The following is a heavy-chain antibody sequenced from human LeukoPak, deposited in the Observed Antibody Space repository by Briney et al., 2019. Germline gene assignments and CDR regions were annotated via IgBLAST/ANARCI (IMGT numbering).Heavy chain of an antibody. J-gene: IGHJ4*02. V-gene: IGHV4-34*01. CDR1: GGSFSGYY. Sequence: SETLSLTCAVYGGSFSGYYXXWXXQPXXXXXEWIGEINHSGSTNYNPSLKSRVTISVDTSKNQFSLKLSSVTAADTAVYYCASLGNSVTLDYWGQGTLVTVSS. CDR3: ASLGNSVTLDY. CDR2: INHSGST. D-gene: IGHD4-17*01.